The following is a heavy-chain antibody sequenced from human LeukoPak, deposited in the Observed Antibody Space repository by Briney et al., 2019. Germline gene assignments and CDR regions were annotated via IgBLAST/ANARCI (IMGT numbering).Heavy chain of an antibody. Sequence: GMHWVRXAPGKGLEWVAVIWYDGSNKYYPDSVKGRFTISRDNSKNTLYLQMNSLRAEDTAVYYCAREEEDSSGYASHFDYWAREPWSPSPQ. V-gene: IGHV3-33*01. CDR2: IWYDGSNK. CDR3: AREEEDSSGYASHFDY. D-gene: IGHD3-22*01. J-gene: IGHJ4*02. CDR1: G.